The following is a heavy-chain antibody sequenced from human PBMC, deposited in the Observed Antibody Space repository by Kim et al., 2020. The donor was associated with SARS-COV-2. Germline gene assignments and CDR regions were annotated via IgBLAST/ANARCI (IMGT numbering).Heavy chain of an antibody. CDR2: ISPGGDTT. Sequence: ASVKVSCKASGYTFTDYYILWVRQAPGQGLEWMAVISPGGDTTTYAQKFRGRVTVASDTSTRTVYMDLSSLRYEDTAVYYCARMVGATWKHFDYWAREPWSPSPQ. J-gene: IGHJ4*02. CDR3: ARMVGATWKHFDY. CDR1: GYTFTDYY. V-gene: IGHV1-46*03. D-gene: IGHD1-26*01.